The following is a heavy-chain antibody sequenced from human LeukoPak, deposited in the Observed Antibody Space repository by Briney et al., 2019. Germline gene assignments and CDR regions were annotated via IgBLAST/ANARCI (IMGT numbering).Heavy chain of an antibody. J-gene: IGHJ4*02. Sequence: APVKVSCKASGYTFTGYYMHWVRQAPGQGLEWVGLVNPNNGDTEYAQKFQGRVTMTRDTSVSTAYMELSRLRSDDTAVYYCARDSRVTNGDYWGQGTLVTVSS. CDR2: VNPNNGDT. CDR1: GYTFTGYY. V-gene: IGHV1-2*02. D-gene: IGHD3-10*01. CDR3: ARDSRVTNGDY.